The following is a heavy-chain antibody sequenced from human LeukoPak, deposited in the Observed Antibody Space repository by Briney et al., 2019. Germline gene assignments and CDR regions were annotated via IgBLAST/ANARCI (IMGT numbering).Heavy chain of an antibody. CDR3: ARGWGSSSFDY. Sequence: GGSLRLSCAASGFTFDDYGMSWVRQAPGKGLEWVSGINWNGGSTGYADSVKGRFTISRDNAKNSLYLQMNSLRAEDTALYCCARGWGSSSFDYWGQGTLVTVYS. CDR2: INWNGGST. CDR1: GFTFDDYG. D-gene: IGHD3-16*01. J-gene: IGHJ4*02. V-gene: IGHV3-20*04.